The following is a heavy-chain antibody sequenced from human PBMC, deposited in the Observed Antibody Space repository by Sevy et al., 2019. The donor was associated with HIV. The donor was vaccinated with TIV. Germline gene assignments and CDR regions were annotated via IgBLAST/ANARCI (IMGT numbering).Heavy chain of an antibody. Sequence: SGTLSLTCTVSGYSISSGYYWGWIRQPPGKGLEWIGSIYHSGSTYYNPSLKSRVTISVDTSKNQFSLKLSSVTAADTAVYYCARIYSSGWYIYWGQGTLVTVSS. J-gene: IGHJ4*02. CDR1: GYSISSGYY. D-gene: IGHD6-19*01. V-gene: IGHV4-38-2*02. CDR3: ARIYSSGWYIY. CDR2: IYHSGST.